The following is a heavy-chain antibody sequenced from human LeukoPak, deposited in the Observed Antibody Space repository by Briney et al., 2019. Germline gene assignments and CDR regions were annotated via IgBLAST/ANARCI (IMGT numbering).Heavy chain of an antibody. CDR2: IYHSGST. CDR3: ARYSSSSSFDY. V-gene: IGHV4-38-2*02. J-gene: IGHJ4*02. Sequence: PSETLSLTCTVSGYSISSGYYWGWIRQPPGKGLEWIGSIYHSGSTYYNPSLKSRVTISVDTSKNQFSLKLSSVTAADTAVYYCARYSSSSSFDYWGQGTLVTVSS. D-gene: IGHD6-6*01. CDR1: GYSISSGYY.